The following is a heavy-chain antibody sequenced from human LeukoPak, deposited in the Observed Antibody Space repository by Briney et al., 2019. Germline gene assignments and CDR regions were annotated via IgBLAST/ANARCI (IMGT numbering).Heavy chain of an antibody. V-gene: IGHV3-53*01. D-gene: IGHD3-10*01. CDR3: ARETYYYGSGSPGYFDY. CDR1: GFTVSSNY. CDR2: IYSGGST. Sequence: PGGSLRLSCAASGFTVSSNYMSWVRQAPGKGLEWVSVIYSGGSTYYADSVKGRFTISRDNSKNTLYLRMNSLRAEDTAVYYCARETYYYGSGSPGYFDYWGQGTLVTVSS. J-gene: IGHJ4*02.